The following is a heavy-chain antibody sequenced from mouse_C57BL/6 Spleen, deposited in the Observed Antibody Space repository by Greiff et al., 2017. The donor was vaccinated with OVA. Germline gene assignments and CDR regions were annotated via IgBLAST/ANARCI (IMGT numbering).Heavy chain of an antibody. CDR3: ARQLRREAMDY. V-gene: IGHV5-17*01. CDR1: GFTFSDYG. J-gene: IGHJ4*01. CDR2: ISSGSSTI. Sequence: EVKLQESGGGLVKPGGSLKLSCAASGFTFSDYGMHWVRQAPEKGLEWVAYISSGSSTIYYADTVKGRFTISRDNAKNTLFLQMTSLRSEDTAMYYCARQLRREAMDYWGQGTSVTVSS. D-gene: IGHD3-2*02.